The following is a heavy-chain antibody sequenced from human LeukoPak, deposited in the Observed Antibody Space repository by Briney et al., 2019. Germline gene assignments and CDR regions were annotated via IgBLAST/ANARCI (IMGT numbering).Heavy chain of an antibody. D-gene: IGHD6-6*01. Sequence: GGSLRLSCTASGFTLRNYWMHWVRQVPGKRLVWVSRISGDGSVTNYADSVQGRLTISRDNAKNILYLQTNNLRSEDTAVYYCARYSSSSGGASYYLDYWGHGTLVTVSS. V-gene: IGHV3-74*01. CDR2: ISGDGSVT. CDR3: ARYSSSSGGASYYLDY. J-gene: IGHJ4*01. CDR1: GFTLRNYW.